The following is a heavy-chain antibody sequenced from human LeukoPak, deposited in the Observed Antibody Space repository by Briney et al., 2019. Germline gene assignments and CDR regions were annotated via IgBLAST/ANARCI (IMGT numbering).Heavy chain of an antibody. CDR1: GFTFSSYA. CDR3: AKDPARGYQLGWFDP. D-gene: IGHD2-2*01. Sequence: GGSLRLSCAASGFTFSSYAMSWVRQAPGKGLEWVSAISGSGGSTYYADSVKGRFTISRDNSKNTLYLQMSSLRAEDTAVYYCAKDPARGYQLGWFDPWGQGTLVTVSS. V-gene: IGHV3-23*01. CDR2: ISGSGGST. J-gene: IGHJ5*02.